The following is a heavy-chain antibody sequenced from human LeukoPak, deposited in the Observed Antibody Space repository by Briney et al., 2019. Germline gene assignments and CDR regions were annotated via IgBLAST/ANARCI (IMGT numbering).Heavy chain of an antibody. V-gene: IGHV3-11*01. CDR1: GFTFSDYY. J-gene: IGHJ4*02. D-gene: IGHD6-19*01. CDR2: ITGSGTTK. CDR3: ARDSNGCPGCV. Sequence: GGSLRLSCAASGFTFSDYYMSWTRQAPGKGLEWASYITGSGTTKYYADSVKGRFTISRDNTKNSLYLQMNNLRVEDTAVYYCARDSNGCPGCVWGQGTLVTVSS.